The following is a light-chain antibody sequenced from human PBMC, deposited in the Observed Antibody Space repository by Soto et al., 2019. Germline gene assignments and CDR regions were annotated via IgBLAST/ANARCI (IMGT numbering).Light chain of an antibody. CDR3: AAWDDSLNGSWV. J-gene: IGLJ3*02. Sequence: QSVLTQPPSASGTPGQRVTVSCSGRSSNIGSNTVNWYQQLPGTAPKLLIYTNNQRPSGVSDRFSGSKSGTSASLAISGLQSEDEADYYCAAWDDSLNGSWVFGGGTKLTVL. V-gene: IGLV1-44*01. CDR1: SSNIGSNT. CDR2: TNN.